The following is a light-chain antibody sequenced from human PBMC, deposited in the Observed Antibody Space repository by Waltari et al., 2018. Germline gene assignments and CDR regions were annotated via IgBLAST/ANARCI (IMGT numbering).Light chain of an antibody. V-gene: IGKV3-20*01. CDR3: QYYGSSPWT. J-gene: IGKJ1*01. CDR2: GAS. Sequence: EIVLVQSPDTLSLSPGARATLPCRASQSVSTSYLAWYQQRPGQAPRLLIYGASCRVIGIPDRFSGSGSGTDFTLTISRLEPEDFVVYYCQYYGSSPWTFGQGTKVQIK. CDR1: QSVSTSY.